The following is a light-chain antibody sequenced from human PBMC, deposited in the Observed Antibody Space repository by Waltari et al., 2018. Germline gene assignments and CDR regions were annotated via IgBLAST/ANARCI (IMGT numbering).Light chain of an antibody. CDR1: QGIGSW. Sequence: DIQMTQSPSSVSASVGDRVAITCRASQGIGSWLAWYQQKPGKAPKLLIYVASSLQSGVPSRFSVSGSGTDFTLTISSLQPEDFATYYCQQANSFPITFGQGTRLEIK. V-gene: IGKV1-12*01. CDR2: VAS. J-gene: IGKJ5*01. CDR3: QQANSFPIT.